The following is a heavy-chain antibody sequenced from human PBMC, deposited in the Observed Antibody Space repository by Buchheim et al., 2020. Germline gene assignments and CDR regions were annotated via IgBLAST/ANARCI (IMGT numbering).Heavy chain of an antibody. CDR1: GFTFTNYA. CDR2: ISGGFGST. D-gene: IGHD4-17*01. J-gene: IGHJ5*02. V-gene: IGHV3-23*01. Sequence: VQLLESGGGLVQPGGSLGLSCAASGFTFTNYAMTWVRQAPGKGLEWVSSISGGFGSTHYAESVEGRFTISRDNPKKTLYLEMNSLRAEDTAVYYCGKNRNFGDYRWFDPSGQGTL. CDR3: GKNRNFGDYRWFDP.